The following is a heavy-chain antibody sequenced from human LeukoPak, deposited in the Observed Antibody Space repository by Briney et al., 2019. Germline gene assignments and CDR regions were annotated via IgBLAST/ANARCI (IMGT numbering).Heavy chain of an antibody. D-gene: IGHD5-18*01. CDR3: ARLSAGKGRGYSYGSYNWFDP. CDR1: GYSFTSYW. J-gene: IGHJ5*02. CDR2: IYPGDSDT. V-gene: IGHV5-51*01. Sequence: GESLKISCKGSGYSFTSYWIGWVRQMPGKGLEWMGIIYPGDSDTRYSPSFQGQVTISADKSISTAYLQWSSLKASDTAMYYCARLSAGKGRGYSYGSYNWFDPWGQGTLVTVSS.